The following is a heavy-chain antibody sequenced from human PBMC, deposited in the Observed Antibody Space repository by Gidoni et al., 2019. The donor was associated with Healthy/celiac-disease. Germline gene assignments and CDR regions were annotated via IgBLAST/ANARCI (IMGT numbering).Heavy chain of an antibody. J-gene: IGHJ4*02. CDR2: INPSGGST. V-gene: IGHV1-46*01. Sequence: QVQLVQSGAEVKTPGASVKVPCKASGSTVTSYLMHWVRQAPGQWLEWMGIINPSGGSTSYAQKFQGRVTMTRDTSTSTVYMELSSLRSEDTAVYYCARVGGPNSSGWYYDYWGQGTLVTVSS. CDR3: ARVGGPNSSGWYYDY. D-gene: IGHD6-19*01. CDR1: GSTVTSYL.